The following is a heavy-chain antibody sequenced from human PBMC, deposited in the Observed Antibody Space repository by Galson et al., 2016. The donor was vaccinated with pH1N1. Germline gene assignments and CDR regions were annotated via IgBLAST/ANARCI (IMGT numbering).Heavy chain of an antibody. V-gene: IGHV5-51*01. D-gene: IGHD1-14*01. CDR3: ASRTGTTHGFFDF. CDR2: IYPGDSDT. Sequence: QSGAEVKKPGESLKISCTCSGYIFTTYRIAWVRQMPGKGLECMGIIYPGDSDTRYSPSFQGKVTISTDKATSTAYLQCINLQASATAMYYCASRTGTTHGFFDFWGQGTLVTVSP. J-gene: IGHJ4*02. CDR1: GYIFTTYR.